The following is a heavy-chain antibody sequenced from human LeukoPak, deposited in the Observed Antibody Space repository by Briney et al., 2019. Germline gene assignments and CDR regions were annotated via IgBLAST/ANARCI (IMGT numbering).Heavy chain of an antibody. Sequence: SETLSLTCAVYGGSFSGYFWSWIRQPPGKGLEWIGEINHSGSTNYDPSLKSRVTIPVDTSKNQFSLRLSSVTAADTAVYYCARGDVMAGSNYYFYYMDVWGKGTTVTVSS. CDR1: GGSFSGYF. J-gene: IGHJ6*03. CDR2: INHSGST. D-gene: IGHD6-19*01. V-gene: IGHV4-34*01. CDR3: ARGDVMAGSNYYFYYMDV.